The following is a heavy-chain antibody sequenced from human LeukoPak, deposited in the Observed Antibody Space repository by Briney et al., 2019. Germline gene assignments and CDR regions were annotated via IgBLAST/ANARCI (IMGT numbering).Heavy chain of an antibody. CDR2: INPNSGGT. CDR3: ARSPETGYCSSTSCYKPIDY. D-gene: IGHD2-2*02. J-gene: IGHJ4*02. Sequence: ASVKVSCKASGYTFTGYYMHWVRQAPGQGLEWMGWINPNSGGTNYAQKFQGRVTMTRDTSISTAYMELSRLRSDDTAVYYCARSPETGYCSSTSCYKPIDYWGQGTLVTVSS. V-gene: IGHV1-2*02. CDR1: GYTFTGYY.